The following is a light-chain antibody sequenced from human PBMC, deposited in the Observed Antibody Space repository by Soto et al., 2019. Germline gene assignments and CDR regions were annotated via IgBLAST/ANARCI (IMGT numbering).Light chain of an antibody. CDR1: QRIDTY. V-gene: IGKV1-39*01. CDR2: AAT. Sequence: DIQMTQSPSSLSASVGDRVTITCRASQRIDTYLDWYQQKPGKAHNLQIYAATALQSGVPSRFSGGGCGTYFTLSISTVHHEDSATYYCQQSYSTPRTFGQGTKVEIK. CDR3: QQSYSTPRT. J-gene: IGKJ1*01.